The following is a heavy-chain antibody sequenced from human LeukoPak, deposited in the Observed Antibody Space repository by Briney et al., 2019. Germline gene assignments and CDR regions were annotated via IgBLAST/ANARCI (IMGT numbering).Heavy chain of an antibody. D-gene: IGHD6-19*01. J-gene: IGHJ4*02. CDR1: GFSLSSSGVG. V-gene: IGHV2-5*02. CDR3: AYRRGLALDY. Sequence: SGPTLVNPTQTLTLTCTYSGFSLSSSGVGGGWVRQPPGKALEWLALIYWDDDKRYSPSLKSRLTITKDTSTNQVVLTMTNMDPVDTATYYCAYRRGLALDYWGQGTLVTVSS. CDR2: IYWDDDK.